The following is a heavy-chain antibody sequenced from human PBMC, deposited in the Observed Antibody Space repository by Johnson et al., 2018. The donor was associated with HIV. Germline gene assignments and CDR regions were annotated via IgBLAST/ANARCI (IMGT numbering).Heavy chain of an antibody. CDR1: GFTFSSYY. J-gene: IGHJ3*02. Sequence: MLLVESGGGLVQPGGSLRLSCAASGFTFSSYYLSWVRQAPGKGLEWVSLIYSGDTTYYADSVKGRFTISRDNAKNSLYLQMNSLRAEDTAVYYCARTQRVTMIVVSLGAFDIWGQGTMVTVSS. CDR3: ARTQRVTMIVVSLGAFDI. D-gene: IGHD3-22*01. V-gene: IGHV3-66*01. CDR2: IYSGDTT.